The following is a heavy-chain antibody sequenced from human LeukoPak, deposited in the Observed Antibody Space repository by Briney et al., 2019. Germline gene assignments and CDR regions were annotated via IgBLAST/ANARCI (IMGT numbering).Heavy chain of an antibody. CDR3: ARGRGITMVRVPPGGAFDI. CDR1: GFIFSSYE. D-gene: IGHD3-10*01. Sequence: PGGSLRLSCAASGFIFSSYEMHWVRQAPGKGLEWVSYISGSGTTIYYADSVKGRFTISRDNSKNTLYLQMNSLRAEDTAVYYCARGRGITMVRVPPGGAFDIWGQGTMVTVSS. CDR2: ISGSGTTI. J-gene: IGHJ3*02. V-gene: IGHV3-48*03.